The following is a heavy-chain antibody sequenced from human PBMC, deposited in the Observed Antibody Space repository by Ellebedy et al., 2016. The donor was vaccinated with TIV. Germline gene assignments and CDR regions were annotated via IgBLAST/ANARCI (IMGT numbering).Heavy chain of an antibody. CDR1: GGIFRSFA. J-gene: IGHJ1*01. V-gene: IGHV1-69*13. Sequence: SVKVSCKASGGIFRSFAISWVRQAPGQGLEWMGGIIAIFGTTNYAQKFQGRLTITADESASTAYMELSSLRSDDTAVYYSARDNHYYVQYFQHWGQGTLVTVSS. CDR2: IIAIFGTT. D-gene: IGHD3-10*02. CDR3: ARDNHYYVQYFQH.